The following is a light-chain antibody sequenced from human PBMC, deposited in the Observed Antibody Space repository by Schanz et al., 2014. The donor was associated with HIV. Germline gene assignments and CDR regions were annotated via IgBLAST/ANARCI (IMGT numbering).Light chain of an antibody. CDR2: DVS. CDR3: GSYTFASTPYV. J-gene: IGLJ1*01. V-gene: IGLV2-14*03. CDR1: SIDVGGYDY. Sequence: QSALTQPASLSGSPGQSITISCTGTSIDVGGYDYVSWYQKHPDKAPRLIIYDVSNRPSGVSSRFSGSKSGNTASLTISGLQDEDEADYYCGSYTFASTPYVFGSGTKLTVL.